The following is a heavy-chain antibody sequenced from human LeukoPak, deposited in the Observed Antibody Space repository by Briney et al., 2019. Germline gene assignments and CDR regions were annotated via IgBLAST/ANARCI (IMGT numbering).Heavy chain of an antibody. CDR2: IRYDGSKK. J-gene: IGHJ4*02. D-gene: IGHD2/OR15-2a*01. V-gene: IGHV3-30*02. CDR3: AKVRPLDTSPSDY. CDR1: GFTFSSYG. Sequence: GGSLGLSCAASGFTFSSYGMHWVRQAPGKGLEWVAFIRYDGSKKYYADSVKGRFTISRDNSKNTLYLQMNSLRAEDTAVYYCAKVRPLDTSPSDYWGQGTLVTVSS.